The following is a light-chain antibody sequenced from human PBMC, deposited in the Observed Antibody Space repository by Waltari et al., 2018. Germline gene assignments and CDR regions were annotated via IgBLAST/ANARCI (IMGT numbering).Light chain of an antibody. CDR3: HQYYIPPLT. J-gene: IGKJ5*01. CDR2: WAS. Sequence: DIVMTQSPDSLAVSLGERATINCKASQSVLSTSNRKTYIPWYQQKPGQTPRLLINWASTRASGVPDRFSGSGSGTDFTLTVSSLQAEDVEVYYCHQYYIPPLTFGQGTRLEIK. CDR1: QSVLSTSNRKTY. V-gene: IGKV4-1*01.